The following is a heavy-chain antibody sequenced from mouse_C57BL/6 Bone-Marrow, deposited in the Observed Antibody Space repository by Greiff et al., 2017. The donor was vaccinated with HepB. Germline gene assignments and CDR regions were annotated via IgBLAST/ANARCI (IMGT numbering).Heavy chain of an antibody. CDR1: GYTFTDYE. Sequence: QVQLQQSGAELVRPGASVTLSCKASGYTFTDYEMHWVKQTPVHGLEWIGAIDPETGGTAYNQKFKGKAILTAAKSSSTAYMELRSLTSEDSAVYYCTTPITTVVSGYFDVWGTGTTVTVSS. J-gene: IGHJ1*03. D-gene: IGHD1-1*01. V-gene: IGHV1-15*01. CDR2: IDPETGGT. CDR3: TTPITTVVSGYFDV.